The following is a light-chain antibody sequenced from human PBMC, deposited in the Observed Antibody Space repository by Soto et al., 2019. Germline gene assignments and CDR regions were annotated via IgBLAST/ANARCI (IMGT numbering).Light chain of an antibody. J-gene: IGKJ2*01. Sequence: EIVMTQSPATLSVSPGERATLSCRASQSIGSNLAWYQQKPGQGPRLLIYDASTRATGIPAWFSGSGSGTEFTLTISSLQSEDFAVYYCQQYHNWPRTFGQGTKLDIK. V-gene: IGKV3-15*01. CDR1: QSIGSN. CDR2: DAS. CDR3: QQYHNWPRT.